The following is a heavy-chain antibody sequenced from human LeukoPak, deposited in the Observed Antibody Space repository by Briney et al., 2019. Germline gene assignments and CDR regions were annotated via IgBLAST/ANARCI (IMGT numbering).Heavy chain of an antibody. CDR1: GFTFSNYW. CDR2: INRDGSER. CDR3: ERRNAMDV. V-gene: IGHV3-7*03. J-gene: IGHJ6*02. Sequence: HAGGSLRLSCAASGFTFSNYWMTWVRQAPGKGLEWVANINRDGSERYYVDSVKGRFTISRDDAKSSLYLQMNSLRAEDTAVYYCERRNAMDVWGQGTTVIVFS.